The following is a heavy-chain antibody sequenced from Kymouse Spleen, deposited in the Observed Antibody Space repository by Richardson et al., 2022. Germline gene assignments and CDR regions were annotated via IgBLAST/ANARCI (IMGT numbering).Heavy chain of an antibody. CDR2: IWYDGSNK. Sequence: QVQLVESGGGVVQPGRSLRLSCAASGFTFSSYGMHWVRQAPGKGLEWVAVIWYDGSNKYYADSVKGRFTISRDNSKNTLYLQMNSLRAEDTAVYYCAAYYYDSSGSDYWGQGTLVTVSS. CDR3: AAYYYDSSGSDY. V-gene: IGHV3-33*01. CDR1: GFTFSSYG. D-gene: IGHD3-22*01. J-gene: IGHJ4*02.